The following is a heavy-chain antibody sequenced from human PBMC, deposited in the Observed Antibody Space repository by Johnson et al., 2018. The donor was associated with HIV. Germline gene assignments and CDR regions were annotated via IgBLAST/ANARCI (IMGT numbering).Heavy chain of an antibody. Sequence: VQLVESGGGLVQPGRSLRLSCAASGFTFSSYDMHWVRQATGKGLEWVSTIGTAGDTYYPGSVKGRFTVSREDAKNSLYLQMNSLRAGDTALYYCARGIAVSNWVDIWGQGTMVTVSS. CDR2: IGTAGDT. V-gene: IGHV3-13*01. CDR1: GFTFSSYD. D-gene: IGHD6-19*01. CDR3: ARGIAVSNWVDI. J-gene: IGHJ3*02.